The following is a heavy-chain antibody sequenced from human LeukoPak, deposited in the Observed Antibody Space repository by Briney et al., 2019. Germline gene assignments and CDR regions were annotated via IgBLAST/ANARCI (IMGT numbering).Heavy chain of an antibody. D-gene: IGHD2-21*01. CDR1: GGTFSSDA. V-gene: IGHV1-69*04. CDR2: IIPILGVT. Sequence: GSSVKVSCKTSGGTFSSDAINWVRQAPGQGLEWMGRIIPILGVTNYAQKYQDRVTITADRSTTTAYTELNNLRSEDTAVYYCARDFAVAAAFDIWGQGTMVTVSS. CDR3: ARDFAVAAAFDI. J-gene: IGHJ3*02.